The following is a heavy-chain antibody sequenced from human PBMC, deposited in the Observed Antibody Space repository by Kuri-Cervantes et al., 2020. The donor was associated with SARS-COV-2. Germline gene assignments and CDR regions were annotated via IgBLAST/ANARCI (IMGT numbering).Heavy chain of an antibody. D-gene: IGHD3-16*01. CDR1: GFTFSIYA. CDR3: ATVYTMGVSLD. J-gene: IGHJ4*02. CDR2: ISLPGGDT. Sequence: GESLKISCAASGFTFSIYAVSWVRQAPGKGLEWVSSISLPGGDTNYADSVKGRFTISRDNSKDTLYLQRHSLRAEDTAVYYCATVYTMGVSLDWGQGTLVTVSS. V-gene: IGHV3-23*01.